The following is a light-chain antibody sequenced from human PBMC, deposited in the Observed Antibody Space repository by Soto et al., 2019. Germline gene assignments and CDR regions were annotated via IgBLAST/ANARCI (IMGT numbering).Light chain of an antibody. V-gene: IGLV2-14*01. CDR1: SSDVGGYNY. Sequence: QSVLTQPASVSGSPGQSITISCTGTSSDVGGYNYVSWYQQHAGKAPKLIIYEVSNRPSGVSNRFSGSKSGNTASLTISGLQAEDEADYYCTSYTSSSTLGVFGGGTKVTVL. J-gene: IGLJ3*02. CDR2: EVS. CDR3: TSYTSSSTLGV.